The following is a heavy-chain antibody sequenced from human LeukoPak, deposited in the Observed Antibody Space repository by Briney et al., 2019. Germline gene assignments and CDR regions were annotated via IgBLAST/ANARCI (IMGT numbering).Heavy chain of an antibody. D-gene: IGHD1-26*01. Sequence: GGSLRLSCAASGFSFSTHAMGWVRQAPGKGLEWVSVISGSGDNTYQADSVKGRFIISRDNSNNTLSVQMNSLRAEDTAVYYCVKEAKYSGSSVDYFYMDVWAKGTTVTVSS. CDR2: ISGSGDNT. J-gene: IGHJ6*03. CDR3: VKEAKYSGSSVDYFYMDV. V-gene: IGHV3-23*01. CDR1: GFSFSTHA.